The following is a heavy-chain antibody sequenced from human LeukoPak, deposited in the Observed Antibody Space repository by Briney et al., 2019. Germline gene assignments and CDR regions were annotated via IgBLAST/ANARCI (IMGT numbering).Heavy chain of an antibody. J-gene: IGHJ6*03. CDR3: ARVGSSSSLYYMDV. V-gene: IGHV4-59*01. CDR1: GGSISSYY. D-gene: IGHD6-6*01. CDR2: IYYSGST. Sequence: SETLSLTCTVSGGSISSYYWSWIRQPPGKGLEWIGYIYYSGSTNYNPSPKSRVTISVDTSKDQFSLKLSSVTAADTAVYYCARVGSSSSLYYMDVWGKGTTVTVSS.